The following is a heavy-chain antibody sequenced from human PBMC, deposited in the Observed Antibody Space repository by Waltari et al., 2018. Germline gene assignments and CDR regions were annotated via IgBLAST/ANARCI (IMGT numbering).Heavy chain of an antibody. CDR2: IYTSGRT. CDR3: ARETSSRGGYYYYYYMDV. J-gene: IGHJ6*03. V-gene: IGHV4-4*07. CDR1: GGSISRYY. Sequence: QVQLQESGPGLVKPSETLSLTCTVSGGSISRYYWSWIRQPAGKGLEWIGRIYTSGRTNYNPSLKSRVTMSVDTSKNQFSLKLSSVTAADTAVYYCARETSSRGGYYYYYYMDVWGKGTTVTISS. D-gene: IGHD6-13*01.